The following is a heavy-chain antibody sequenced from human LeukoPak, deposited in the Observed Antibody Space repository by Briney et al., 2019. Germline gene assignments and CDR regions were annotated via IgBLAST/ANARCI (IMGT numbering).Heavy chain of an antibody. CDR1: VYTLTELS. V-gene: IGHV1-24*01. Sequence: ASVKVSCKVSVYTLTELSMHWVRQAPGKGLEWMGGFDPEDGETTYAHKFPGRVTITDDTSTDTASMELSSLRSEDTAVYYCVTKVYCSGGSCYSFDYWGQGTLVTVSS. J-gene: IGHJ4*02. CDR3: VTKVYCSGGSCYSFDY. D-gene: IGHD2-15*01. CDR2: FDPEDGET.